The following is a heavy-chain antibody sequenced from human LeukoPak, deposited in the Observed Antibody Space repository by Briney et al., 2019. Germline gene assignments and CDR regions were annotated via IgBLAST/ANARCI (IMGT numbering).Heavy chain of an antibody. CDR1: GFTFSSYW. V-gene: IGHV3-7*01. CDR3: ARSKRQWLPQGY. J-gene: IGHJ4*02. Sequence: GGSLRLSCAASGFTFSSYWMSWVRQPPGNGLEWVANIKQDGSEKYYVDSVKGRFTISRGNAKNSLYLQMNSLRAEDTAVYYCARSKRQWLPQGYWGQGTLVTVSS. D-gene: IGHD6-19*01. CDR2: IKQDGSEK.